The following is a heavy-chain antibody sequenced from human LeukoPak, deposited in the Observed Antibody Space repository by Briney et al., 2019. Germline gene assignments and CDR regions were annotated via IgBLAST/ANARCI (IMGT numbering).Heavy chain of an antibody. CDR2: IKTDGSYT. D-gene: IGHD1-26*01. Sequence: GGSLRLSCAASGFTFSSYWMHWVRQAPGKGLVWVSAIKTDGSYTTYADSVKSRFTISRDNAKNTLYLQMNSLRAEDTAVYHCARELSGSGFWGQGTLVTVSA. J-gene: IGHJ4*02. CDR1: GFTFSSYW. CDR3: ARELSGSGF. V-gene: IGHV3-74*01.